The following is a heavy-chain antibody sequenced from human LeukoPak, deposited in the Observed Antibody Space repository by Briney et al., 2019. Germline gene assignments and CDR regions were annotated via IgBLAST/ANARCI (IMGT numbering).Heavy chain of an antibody. CDR2: IRSKAFGETA. CDR1: GFTFGDYA. J-gene: IGHJ4*02. V-gene: IGHV3-49*04. CDR3: TRDRGAYNLYDY. D-gene: IGHD1-1*01. Sequence: GGSLRLSCTVSGFTFGDYAINWVRQAPGKGLEWVGFIRSKAFGETAEYAASVKGRFTISRDDSKVIAYLQMNSLKTEDTAVYHCTRDRGAYNLYDYWGQGTLVTVSS.